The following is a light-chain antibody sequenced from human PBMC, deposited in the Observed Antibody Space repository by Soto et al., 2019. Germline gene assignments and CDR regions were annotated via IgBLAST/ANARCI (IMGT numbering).Light chain of an antibody. J-gene: IGKJ1*01. CDR3: QQYNNWPRT. CDR2: GAS. CDR1: QSVSSN. V-gene: IGKV3-15*01. Sequence: VLTQSPATLSVSPGERATLSCRASQSVSSNLAWYQQKPGQAPRLLIYGASTRATGIPARFSGSGSGSEFTLTISSLQSEDFAVYYCQQYNNWPRTFGQGTKVDIK.